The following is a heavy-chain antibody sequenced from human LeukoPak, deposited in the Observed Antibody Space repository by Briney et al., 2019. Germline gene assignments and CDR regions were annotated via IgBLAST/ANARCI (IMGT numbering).Heavy chain of an antibody. V-gene: IGHV3-7*01. CDR3: ARASGDSKYRPCDF. D-gene: IGHD2-2*01. J-gene: IGHJ4*02. Sequence: GGSLRLSCTVSGFTISDSWMIWVRQPPGEGLEWVATIKKDGTEKTYLDSVKGRFSISRDNAKNSLYLQMNSLRAEDTAVYYCARASGDSKYRPCDFWGQGTLVTVSS. CDR2: IKKDGTEK. CDR1: GFTISDSW.